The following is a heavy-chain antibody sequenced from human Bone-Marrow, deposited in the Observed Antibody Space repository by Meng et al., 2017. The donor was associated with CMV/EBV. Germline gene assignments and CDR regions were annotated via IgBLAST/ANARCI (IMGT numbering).Heavy chain of an antibody. Sequence: QGQKQEPGPGLGKPSETLSLTCIVSGASIKNYNWNWVRQPAGQGLEWIGLIQVIGHTVYNPSLKSRVTVSLDASKSQFSLTLNSVTAADTATYYCAGSRPGGGACDYWGQGILVTVSS. V-gene: IGHV4-4*07. CDR1: GASIKNYN. CDR3: AGSRPGGGACDY. D-gene: IGHD3-16*01. J-gene: IGHJ4*02. CDR2: IQVIGHT.